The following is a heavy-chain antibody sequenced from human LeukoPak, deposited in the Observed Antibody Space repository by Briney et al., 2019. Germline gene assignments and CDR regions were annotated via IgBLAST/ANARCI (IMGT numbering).Heavy chain of an antibody. V-gene: IGHV4-39*07. Sequence: SETLSLTCTVSGGSISSSSYYWGWVRQPPGRGLEWIGSIYYSGSTYYNPSLKSRVTISVDTSKNQFSLKLSSVTAADTAVYYCARAFYDYVWGSYRQYYFDYWGQGTLVTVSS. CDR2: IYYSGST. D-gene: IGHD3-16*02. J-gene: IGHJ4*02. CDR1: GGSISSSSYY. CDR3: ARAFYDYVWGSYRQYYFDY.